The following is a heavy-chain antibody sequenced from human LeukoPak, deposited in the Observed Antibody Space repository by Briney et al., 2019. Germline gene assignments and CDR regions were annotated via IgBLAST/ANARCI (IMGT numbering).Heavy chain of an antibody. D-gene: IGHD1-26*01. CDR2: IRYDGSNK. V-gene: IGHV3-30*02. J-gene: IGHJ6*03. Sequence: TGGSLRLSCAASGFTFSSYGMHWVRQAPGKGLEWVAFIRYDGSNKSYADSVKGRFTISRDNSKNTLYLQMNSLRAEDTAVYYCAKGGSVYYYYYYMDVWGKGTTDTISS. CDR3: AKGGSVYYYYYYMDV. CDR1: GFTFSSYG.